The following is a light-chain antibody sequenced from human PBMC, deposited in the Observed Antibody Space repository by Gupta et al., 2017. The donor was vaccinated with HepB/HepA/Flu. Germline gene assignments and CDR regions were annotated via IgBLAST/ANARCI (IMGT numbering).Light chain of an antibody. CDR3: ATWDSSLRVDV. V-gene: IGLV1-51*02. J-gene: IGLJ2*01. CDR1: SSNSGDNS. CDR2: ESN. Sequence: QSLVTPPPSVSAPPGQKVTISCSGSSSNSGDNSVACDQQLRRTPPKPRIYESNKRPSGILDRVSGSKSGTSATLGISGLQTGDEADYYCATWDSSLRVDVFGAGTKLTVL.